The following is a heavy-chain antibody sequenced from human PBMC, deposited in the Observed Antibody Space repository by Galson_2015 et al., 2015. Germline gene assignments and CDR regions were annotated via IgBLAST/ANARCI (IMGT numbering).Heavy chain of an antibody. V-gene: IGHV3-30*03. D-gene: IGHD3-22*01. CDR1: GFTFSSYG. CDR2: ISYDGSNK. Sequence: LRLSCAASGFTFSSYGMHWVRQAPGKGLEWVAVISYDGSNKYYADSVKGRFTISRDNSKNTLYLQMNSLRAEDTAVYYCARGGITMIVVVGNWFDPWGQGTLVTVSS. J-gene: IGHJ5*02. CDR3: ARGGITMIVVVGNWFDP.